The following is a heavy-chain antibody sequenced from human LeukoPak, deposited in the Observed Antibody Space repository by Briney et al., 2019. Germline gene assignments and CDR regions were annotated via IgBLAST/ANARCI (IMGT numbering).Heavy chain of an antibody. J-gene: IGHJ2*01. CDR2: INHSGST. V-gene: IGHV4-34*01. CDR3: ARRMGYYYDSSGYYRRITHWYFDL. CDR1: GGSFSGYY. Sequence: PSETLSLTCAVYGGSFSGYYCSWIRQPPGKGLEWIGEINHSGSTNYNPSLKSRVTISVDTSKNQFSLKLSSVTAADTAVYYCARRMGYYYDSSGYYRRITHWYFDLWGRGTLVTVSS. D-gene: IGHD3-22*01.